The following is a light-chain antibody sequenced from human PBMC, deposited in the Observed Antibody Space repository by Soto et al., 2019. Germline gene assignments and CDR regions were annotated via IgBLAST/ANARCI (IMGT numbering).Light chain of an antibody. CDR3: QHYNSYSEA. CDR2: AAS. J-gene: IGKJ1*01. CDR1: QSISSY. V-gene: IGKV1-39*01. Sequence: IQMTQSPSSLSASVGDRVTITCRASQSISSYLNWYQQKPGKAPKLLIYAASSLQSGVPSRFSGSGSGTEFTLTISSLQPDDFATYYGQHYNSYSEAFGQGTKVDIK.